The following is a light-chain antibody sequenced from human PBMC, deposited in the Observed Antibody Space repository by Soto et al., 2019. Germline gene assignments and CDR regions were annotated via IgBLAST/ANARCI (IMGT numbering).Light chain of an antibody. CDR1: SSDVGSYNF. J-gene: IGLJ1*01. CDR2: EGI. V-gene: IGLV2-23*01. Sequence: HSVLTQPASVSGSPGRSITISCTGTSSDVGSYNFVSWYQQHPGKAPELMIYEGIKRPSGVSTRFSGSKSGNTASLTISGLQAEDEADYYCFSYASSGTYVFGTGTKVTVL. CDR3: FSYASSGTYV.